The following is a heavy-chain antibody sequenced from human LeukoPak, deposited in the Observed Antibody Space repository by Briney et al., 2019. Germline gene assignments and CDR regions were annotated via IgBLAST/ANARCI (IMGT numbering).Heavy chain of an antibody. Sequence: SETLSLTCAVSGYSISTGYYNVWIRQSPGKGLEYIGSIYHNGNTYYNPSLKSRVTMSVDTSKNQFSLKLSSVTAADTAVYYCARATHGSGTYYMDVWGKGTTVTVPS. V-gene: IGHV4-38-2*01. D-gene: IGHD3-10*01. CDR1: GYSISTGYY. CDR2: IYHNGNT. J-gene: IGHJ6*03. CDR3: ARATHGSGTYYMDV.